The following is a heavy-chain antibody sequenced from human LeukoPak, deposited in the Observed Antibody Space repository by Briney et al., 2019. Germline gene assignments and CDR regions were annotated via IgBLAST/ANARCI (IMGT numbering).Heavy chain of an antibody. CDR1: GGTFSSYA. D-gene: IGHD3-22*01. CDR2: IIPILGIA. V-gene: IGHV1-69*04. Sequence: GASVKVSCKASGGTFSSYAISWVRQAPGQGLEWMGRIIPILGIANYAQKFQGRVTITADKSTSTAYMELSSLRSEDTAVYYCARVGIAYYYDSSGYYTDFWGQGTLVTVSS. CDR3: ARVGIAYYYDSSGYYTDF. J-gene: IGHJ4*02.